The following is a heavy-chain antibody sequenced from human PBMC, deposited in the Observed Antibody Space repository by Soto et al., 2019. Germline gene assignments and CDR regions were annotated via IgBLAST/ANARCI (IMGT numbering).Heavy chain of an antibody. CDR1: GFTFSSYW. V-gene: IGHV3-7*05. D-gene: IGHD3-9*01. CDR2: IKQDGSEK. CDR3: ARDQGHYDILTGYLFDY. J-gene: IGHJ4*02. Sequence: GGSLRLSCAASGFTFSSYWMSWVRQAPGKGLEWVANIKQDGSEKYYVESVKGRFTISRDNAKNSLYLQMNSLRAEDTAVYYCARDQGHYDILTGYLFDYWGQGTLVTVSS.